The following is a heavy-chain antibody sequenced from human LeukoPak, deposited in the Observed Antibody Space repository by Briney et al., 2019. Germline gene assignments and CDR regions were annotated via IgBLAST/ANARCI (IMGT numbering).Heavy chain of an antibody. Sequence: SETLSLTCTVSGRSISSYYWSWIRQPPGKGLEWIGYIYYSGSPNYNPSLKSRVTISVDTSKNQFSLKLSSVTAADTAVYYCARDNGSYYYYYMDVWGKGTTVTVSS. CDR3: ARDNGSYYYYYMDV. CDR2: IYYSGSP. CDR1: GRSISSYY. V-gene: IGHV4-59*01. J-gene: IGHJ6*03.